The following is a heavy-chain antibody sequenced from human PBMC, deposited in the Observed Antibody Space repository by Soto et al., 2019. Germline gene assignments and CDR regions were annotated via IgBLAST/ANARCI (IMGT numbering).Heavy chain of an antibody. D-gene: IGHD5-18*01. J-gene: IGHJ5*02. CDR2: IFYSGST. CDR3: AKDSGYNYGYFRWFDP. Sequence: SETLSLTCSVSGGSITSYYWSWIRQPPGRGLEWIGHIFYSGSTNYNPALKSRVTISVDTSKSQFSLKLSSVTAADTAVYYCAKDSGYNYGYFRWFDPWGQGTLVTVSS. V-gene: IGHV4-59*01. CDR1: GGSITSYY.